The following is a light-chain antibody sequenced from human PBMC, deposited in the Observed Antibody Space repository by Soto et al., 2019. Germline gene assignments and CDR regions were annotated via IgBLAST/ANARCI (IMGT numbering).Light chain of an antibody. CDR3: QQYNNWPLWT. Sequence: EIVMTQSPATLSGSPGERATLSCSASQSVSSNLAWYQQKPGQAPRLLIYGASTRATGIPARFSGSGSGTEFTLTISSLQSEDFAVYYCQQYNNWPLWTFGQGTKVEIK. V-gene: IGKV3-15*01. CDR1: QSVSSN. CDR2: GAS. J-gene: IGKJ1*01.